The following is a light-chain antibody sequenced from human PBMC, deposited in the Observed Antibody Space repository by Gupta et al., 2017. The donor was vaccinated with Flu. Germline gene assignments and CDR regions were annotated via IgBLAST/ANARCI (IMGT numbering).Light chain of an antibody. CDR3: QQYYDWPLA. V-gene: IGKV3-15*01. CDR2: GAY. Sequence: SVSPGERAALSCRTSQRVNSNLAWYKQKNGQSPRRLIHGAYTRAIGIPDRFSGSGFGKEFTLTISSLQSEELAVYYCQQYYDWPLAFGGGTKVGT. CDR1: QRVNSN. J-gene: IGKJ4*01.